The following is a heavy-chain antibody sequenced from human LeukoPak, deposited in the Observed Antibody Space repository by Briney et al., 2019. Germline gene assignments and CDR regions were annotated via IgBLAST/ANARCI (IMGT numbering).Heavy chain of an antibody. D-gene: IGHD2-8*01. CDR1: GYTFTSYG. V-gene: IGHV1-18*01. Sequence: GASVKVSCKASGYTFTSYGISWVRQAPGQGLEWMGWISAYNGNTNYAQKLQGRVTMTTDTSTSTAYMELSSLRSDDTAVYYCARDLMEGFCVNGVCRKFGFDIWGRGTMVTVSS. J-gene: IGHJ3*02. CDR2: ISAYNGNT. CDR3: ARDLMEGFCVNGVCRKFGFDI.